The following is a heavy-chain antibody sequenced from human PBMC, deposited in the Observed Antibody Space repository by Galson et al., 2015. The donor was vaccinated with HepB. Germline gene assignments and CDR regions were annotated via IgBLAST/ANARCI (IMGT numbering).Heavy chain of an antibody. D-gene: IGHD4-11*01. CDR3: ARDRTYSRDIMRSRGFDY. V-gene: IGHV1-2*02. Sequence: SVKVSCKASGYTFTDYYLHWVRQAPGQGLEWMGWINPNSGGTNYAQKFQGRVTMTRDTSISTAYMELSRLTSDDTAVYYCARDRTYSRDIMRSRGFDYWGQGTLVTVSS. CDR1: GYTFTDYY. J-gene: IGHJ4*02. CDR2: INPNSGGT.